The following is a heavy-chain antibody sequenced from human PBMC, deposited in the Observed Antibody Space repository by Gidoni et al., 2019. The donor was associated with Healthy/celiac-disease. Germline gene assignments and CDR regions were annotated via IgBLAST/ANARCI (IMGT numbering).Heavy chain of an antibody. CDR1: GFTFIRYA. Sequence: EVQLLESGGGLVQPWGSLRLSCAASGFTFIRYAMTWVRQAPGKGLEWVSAIRGSGGSTYYADSVKGRFTISRDNSKNTLYLQMNSLRAEDTAVYYCAKASSIAARGNYFDYWGQGTLVTVSS. J-gene: IGHJ4*02. CDR3: AKASSIAARGNYFDY. V-gene: IGHV3-23*01. CDR2: IRGSGGST. D-gene: IGHD6-6*01.